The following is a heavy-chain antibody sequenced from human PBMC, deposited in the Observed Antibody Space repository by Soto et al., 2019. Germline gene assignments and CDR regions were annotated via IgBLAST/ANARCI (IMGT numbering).Heavy chain of an antibody. CDR2: IIPIFGTA. Sequence: QVQLVQSGAEVKKPGSSVKVSCKASGGTFSSYAISWVRQAPGQGLEWMGGIIPIFGTANYAQKFQGRVTIPGDEPTSTAYMELSSLRSEDTAVYYWAGDDPHSLAGDYPPPNYGGQGTLVTVSS. CDR1: GGTFSSYA. V-gene: IGHV1-69*01. CDR3: AGDDPHSLAGDYPPPNY. J-gene: IGHJ4*02. D-gene: IGHD4-17*01.